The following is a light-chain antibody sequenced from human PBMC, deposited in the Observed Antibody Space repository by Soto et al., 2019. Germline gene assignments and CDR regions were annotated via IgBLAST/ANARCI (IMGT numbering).Light chain of an antibody. Sequence: QPVLTQPRPVCGSPGQSVTISCTGTSSDVGGYNYVSWYQQHPGKAPKLMIYDVSKRPSGVPDRFSGSKSGNTASLTISGLQAEDVADYYCCSYAGSYAYGFGTGTKVTVL. V-gene: IGLV2-11*01. CDR1: SSDVGGYNY. CDR3: CSYAGSYAYG. CDR2: DVS. J-gene: IGLJ1*01.